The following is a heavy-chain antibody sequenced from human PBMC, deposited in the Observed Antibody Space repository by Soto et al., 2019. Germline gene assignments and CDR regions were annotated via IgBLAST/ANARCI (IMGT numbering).Heavy chain of an antibody. CDR1: GGSVNNDKW. CDR2: IHSSGIT. D-gene: IGHD3-9*01. Sequence: QVQLQESGPGLVKPSGTLSLTCAVSGGSVNNDKWWSWVRQPPGKGLEWIGEIHSSGITNYSPSLKSRASIFVDKFKNQFSVKLTSVTAADTAVYFCAGQWSAGYGAFDPWGQGTLVTVSS. CDR3: AGQWSAGYGAFDP. J-gene: IGHJ5*02. V-gene: IGHV4-4*02.